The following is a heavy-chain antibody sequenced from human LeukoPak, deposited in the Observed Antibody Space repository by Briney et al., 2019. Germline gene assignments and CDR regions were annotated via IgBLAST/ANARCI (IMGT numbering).Heavy chain of an antibody. CDR1: GGSFSGYY. Sequence: PSETLSLTCSVYGGSFSGYYWSWIRQPPGKGLEWIGEINHSGSTNYNPSLKSRVTISVDTSKNQFSLRLSSVTAAGTAVYYCARRTYYYDSSGYYSYWGQGTLVTVSS. CDR2: INHSGST. V-gene: IGHV4-34*01. CDR3: ARRTYYYDSSGYYSY. D-gene: IGHD3-22*01. J-gene: IGHJ4*02.